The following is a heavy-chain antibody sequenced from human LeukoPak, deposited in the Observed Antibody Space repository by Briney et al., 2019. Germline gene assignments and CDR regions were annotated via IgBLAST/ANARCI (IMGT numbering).Heavy chain of an antibody. CDR2: ISGSGGTT. CDR1: GFTFSSYA. V-gene: IGHV3-23*01. CDR3: AKEDRHPPPDY. J-gene: IGHJ4*02. Sequence: PGGSLRLSRAASGFTFSSYAMNWVRQSPGKGLEWVSAISGSGGTTYYADSVKGRFTISRDNSKNTLYLQMNSLRAEDTAIYYCAKEDRHPPPDYWGQGTLVTVSS.